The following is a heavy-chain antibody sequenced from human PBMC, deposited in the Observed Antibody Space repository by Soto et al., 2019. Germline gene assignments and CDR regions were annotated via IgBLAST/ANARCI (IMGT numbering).Heavy chain of an antibody. CDR2: IYSGGST. J-gene: IGHJ4*02. Sequence: EVQLVETGGGLIQPGGSLRLSCAASGFTVSSNYMSWVRQAPGKGLEWVSVIYSGGSTYYADSVKGRFTISRDNSKNTLYLQMNSLRAEDTAVYYCESVGSSGERVGYFDYWGQGTLVTVSS. CDR3: ESVGSSGERVGYFDY. D-gene: IGHD2-15*01. CDR1: GFTVSSNY. V-gene: IGHV3-53*02.